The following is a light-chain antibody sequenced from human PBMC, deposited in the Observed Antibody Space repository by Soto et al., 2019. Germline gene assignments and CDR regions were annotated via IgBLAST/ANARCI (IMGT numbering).Light chain of an antibody. Sequence: IVLTQSPGTLSLSPVERATLSCRASQSVSSNYLAWYQQRSGQAPRLLISGASSRATGVTDRFSGSGSGTDFTLTINRLEPEDFAVYYCQQYGDLPWTFGQGTKVDIK. J-gene: IGKJ1*01. CDR2: GAS. V-gene: IGKV3-20*01. CDR1: QSVSSNY. CDR3: QQYGDLPWT.